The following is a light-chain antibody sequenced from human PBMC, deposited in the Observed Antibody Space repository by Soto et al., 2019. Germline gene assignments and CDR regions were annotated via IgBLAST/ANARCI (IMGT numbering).Light chain of an antibody. V-gene: IGKV1-9*01. CDR3: QQVNNYPLT. Sequence: DVQLTQSPSFMSASVGDRVSITCRASQGISTFLAWYQQLPGTAPKRLIYDASNLQSGVPSRFSGSGSGTEFTLTISSLQPEDFATYYCQQVNNYPLTFGGGTKVDI. CDR1: QGISTF. CDR2: DAS. J-gene: IGKJ4*01.